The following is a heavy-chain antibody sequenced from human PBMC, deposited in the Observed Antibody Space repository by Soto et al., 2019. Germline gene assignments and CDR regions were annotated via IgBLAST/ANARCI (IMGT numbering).Heavy chain of an antibody. CDR2: IYYSGST. Sequence: QVQLQESGPGLVKPSQTLSLTCTVSDGSISSGTYYWSWIRQPPGKGLEWIGYIYYSGSTYSNPSLKSRVTISLDTSKNQVSLKLSSVTAADTAVYYCARGRLEGIDVRTYYYGMDVWGQGTTVTVSS. CDR1: DGSISSGTYY. V-gene: IGHV4-30-4*01. D-gene: IGHD2-15*01. J-gene: IGHJ6*02. CDR3: ARGRLEGIDVRTYYYGMDV.